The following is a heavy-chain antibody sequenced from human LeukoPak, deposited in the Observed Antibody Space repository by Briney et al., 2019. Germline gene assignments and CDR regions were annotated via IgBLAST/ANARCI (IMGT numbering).Heavy chain of an antibody. V-gene: IGHV4-30-2*01. D-gene: IGHD1-26*01. J-gene: IGHJ4*02. Sequence: SETLSLTCAVSGGSLNSDNYSWSWIRQPPGKGLEWIGYIYHSGSTYYNPSLKSRVTISVDRSKNQFSLNLSSVTAADTAVYYCARAISGSLDYWGQGTLVTVPS. CDR1: GGSLNSDNYS. CDR2: IYHSGST. CDR3: ARAISGSLDY.